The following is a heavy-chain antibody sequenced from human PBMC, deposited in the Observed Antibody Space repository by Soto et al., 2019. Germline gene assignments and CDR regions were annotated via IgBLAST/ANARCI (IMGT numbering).Heavy chain of an antibody. Sequence: SETLSLTCAVSGGSLTSNNWWTWVRQPPGQGLEWIGEIYRTGSTNYNPSLKSRVTISLDKSENQFSLKVTSLTAADTAVYYCASRDPGTSVDYWGRGTLVTVSS. J-gene: IGHJ4*02. V-gene: IGHV4-4*02. CDR1: GGSLTSNNW. CDR2: IYRTGST. D-gene: IGHD1-7*01. CDR3: ASRDPGTSVDY.